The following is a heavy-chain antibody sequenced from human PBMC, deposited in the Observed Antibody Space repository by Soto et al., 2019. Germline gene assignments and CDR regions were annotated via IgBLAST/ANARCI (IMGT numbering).Heavy chain of an antibody. J-gene: IGHJ4*02. CDR3: AYSSTPFDY. V-gene: IGHV3-23*01. Sequence: GGSLILSCAASGFTFSSYSMSWVRQAPGKGLEWVSAISGSGGSTYYADSVKGRFTTSRDNSKNTLYLQMNSLRAEDTAVYYCAYSSTPFDYWGQGTLVTVSS. CDR2: ISGSGGST. CDR1: GFTFSSYS. D-gene: IGHD6-13*01.